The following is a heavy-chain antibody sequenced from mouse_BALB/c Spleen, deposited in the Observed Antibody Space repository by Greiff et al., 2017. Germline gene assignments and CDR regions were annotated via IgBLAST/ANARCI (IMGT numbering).Heavy chain of an antibody. CDR3: AREGGGLPHAMDY. D-gene: IGHD3-1*01. Sequence: EVQLQQSGAELVKPGASVKLSCTASGFNIKDTYMHWVKQRPEQGLEWIGRIDPANGNTKYDPKFQGKATITADTSSNTAYLQLSSLTSEDTAVYYCAREGGGLPHAMDYWGQGTSVTVSS. CDR1: GFNIKDTY. CDR2: IDPANGNT. V-gene: IGHV14-3*02. J-gene: IGHJ4*01.